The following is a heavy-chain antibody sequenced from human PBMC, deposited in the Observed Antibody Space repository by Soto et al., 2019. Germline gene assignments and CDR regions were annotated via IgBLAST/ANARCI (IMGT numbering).Heavy chain of an antibody. V-gene: IGHV3-30-3*01. Sequence: GGSLRLSFAASGFTFSSYAMHWVRQAPGKGLEWVEFISDDGSNKYYADSVKVRFTISIDNSNNTLYLQMNSLRAEDTAVYYCARETAAKYYFDXWGQGTLFTVSX. CDR1: GFTFSSYA. CDR2: ISDDGSNK. J-gene: IGHJ4*02. D-gene: IGHD6-13*01. CDR3: ARETAAKYYFDX.